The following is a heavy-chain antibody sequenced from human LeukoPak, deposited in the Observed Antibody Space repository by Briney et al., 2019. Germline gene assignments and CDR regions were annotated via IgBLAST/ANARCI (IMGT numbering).Heavy chain of an antibody. V-gene: IGHV3-30*18. Sequence: GRSLRLSCAASGFTFSSYGMHWVRQAPGKGLEWVAVISYDGSDKYYADSVKGRFTISRDNSKSTLYLQMNSLRAEDTAVYYCAKADGDYYYYGVDVWGQGTTVTVSS. D-gene: IGHD4-17*01. CDR1: GFTFSSYG. J-gene: IGHJ6*02. CDR2: ISYDGSDK. CDR3: AKADGDYYYYGVDV.